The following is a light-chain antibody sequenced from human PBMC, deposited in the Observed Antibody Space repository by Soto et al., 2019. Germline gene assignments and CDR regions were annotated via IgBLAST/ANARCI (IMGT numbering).Light chain of an antibody. CDR2: DVS. CDR3: SSLTTSRVLV. V-gene: IGLV2-14*03. J-gene: IGLJ1*01. Sequence: QSALTQPASVSGSPGQSITISCTGTSSDVGAYNFVSWYQQHPGKAPKLMIYDVSHRPSGVSSRFSGSKSGNTASLTISGLQAEDEADYHCSSLTTSRVLVFGTGTKLTVL. CDR1: SSDVGAYNF.